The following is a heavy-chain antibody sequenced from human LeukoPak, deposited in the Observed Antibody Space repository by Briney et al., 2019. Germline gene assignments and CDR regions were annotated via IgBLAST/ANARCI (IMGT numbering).Heavy chain of an antibody. V-gene: IGHV4-34*01. J-gene: IGHJ3*02. Sequence: SETLSLTCAVCGGSFSGYYWSWIRQPPGKGLEWIGEINHSGSTNYNPSLKSRVTISVDTSKNQFSLKLSSVTAADTAVYYCARGENQDTYYYDSSGYAFDIWGQGTMVTVSS. CDR1: GGSFSGYY. CDR2: INHSGST. CDR3: ARGENQDTYYYDSSGYAFDI. D-gene: IGHD3-22*01.